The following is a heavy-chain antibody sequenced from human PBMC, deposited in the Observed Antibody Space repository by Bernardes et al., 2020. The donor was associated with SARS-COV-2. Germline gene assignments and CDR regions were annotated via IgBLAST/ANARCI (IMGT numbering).Heavy chain of an antibody. Sequence: GRSLRPSCAGSGFDFSDFWMTWVRQAPGKGLEWVANIKRDGSETYYVDSVKGRFTISRDNAKNLVFLQMNSLRAEDTAVFYCARSAGMDVWGQGTMVTVSS. CDR1: GFDFSDFW. CDR3: ARSAGMDV. CDR2: IKRDGSET. J-gene: IGHJ6*02. V-gene: IGHV3-7*03.